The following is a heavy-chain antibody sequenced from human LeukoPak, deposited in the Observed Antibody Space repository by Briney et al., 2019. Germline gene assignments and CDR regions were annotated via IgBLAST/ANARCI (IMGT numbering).Heavy chain of an antibody. CDR2: INPSGGST. Sequence: GASVKVSCKASGYTFTSYYMHWVRQAPGQGLEWMGIINPSGGSTSYAQKFQGRVTMTRDTSTSTVYMELSSLRSEDTAVYYCARGPSITTVRGGQWYYYMDVWGKGTTVTISS. D-gene: IGHD3-10*01. J-gene: IGHJ6*03. V-gene: IGHV1-46*01. CDR3: ARGPSITTVRGGQWYYYMDV. CDR1: GYTFTSYY.